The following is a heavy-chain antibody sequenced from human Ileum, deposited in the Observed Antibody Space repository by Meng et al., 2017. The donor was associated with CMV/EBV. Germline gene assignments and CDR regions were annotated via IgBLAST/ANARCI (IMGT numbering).Heavy chain of an antibody. J-gene: IGHJ4*02. D-gene: IGHD3-3*01. CDR2: RWNNENES. CDR1: WLTLSNFR. V-gene: IGHV3-30*02. CDR3: ENVDASSNSWIE. Sequence: GESLKTPFAASWLTLSNFRVQWVRQAPGKGLEWVAIRWNNENESKYLDSVKGRFTLTRDSSKNTVYLQMNNMKLEDTAVYYCENVDASSNSWIEWGQGTLVTVSS.